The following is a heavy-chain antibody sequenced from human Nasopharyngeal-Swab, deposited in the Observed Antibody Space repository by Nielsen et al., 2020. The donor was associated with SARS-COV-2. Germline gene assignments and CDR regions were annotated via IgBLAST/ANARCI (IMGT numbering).Heavy chain of an antibody. CDR2: ISHSGST. CDR3: ARDQGGKRSDAFDI. Sequence: WIRQPPGKGLEWIGEISHSGSTIYNPSLRSRVTISVDKSKNQFSLQVRSVTAADTAMYYCARDQGGKRSDAFDIWGQGTMVTVSS. D-gene: IGHD5-24*01. J-gene: IGHJ3*02. V-gene: IGHV4-4*02.